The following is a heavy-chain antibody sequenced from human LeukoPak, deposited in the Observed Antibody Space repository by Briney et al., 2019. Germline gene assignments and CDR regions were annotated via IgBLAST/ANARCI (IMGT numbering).Heavy chain of an antibody. Sequence: ASAKLSCKASGYTFTSYDINWVRQATGQGLEWMGWMNPGMGNTGYAQKFQGRVTMTRNTSISTAYMELSSLRSEDTAVYYCARGGITYYDFWSGYFYDAFDIWGQGTRDPVSS. CDR1: GYTFTSYD. D-gene: IGHD3-3*01. CDR2: MNPGMGNT. V-gene: IGHV1-8*01. CDR3: ARGGITYYDFWSGYFYDAFDI. J-gene: IGHJ3*02.